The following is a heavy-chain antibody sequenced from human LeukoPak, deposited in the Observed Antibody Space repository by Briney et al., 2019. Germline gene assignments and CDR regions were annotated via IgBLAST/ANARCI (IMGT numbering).Heavy chain of an antibody. CDR3: ARGTMTLDY. J-gene: IGHJ4*02. CDR1: GFTFSSYS. CDR2: ISTSSSYI. V-gene: IGHV3-21*01. D-gene: IGHD3-22*01. Sequence: GGSLRLSCAASGFTFSSYSMNWVRQAPGKGLEGVSSISTSSSYIYYADSVKGRFTISRDNAKNSLYLQMNSLRAEDTAVYYCARGTMTLDYWGQGTLATVSS.